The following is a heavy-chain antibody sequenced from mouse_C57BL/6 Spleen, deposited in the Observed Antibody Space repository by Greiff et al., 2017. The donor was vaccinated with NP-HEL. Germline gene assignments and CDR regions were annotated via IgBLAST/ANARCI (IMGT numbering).Heavy chain of an antibody. CDR3: TRECSSDAMDY. J-gene: IGHJ4*01. Sequence: VQLQQPGAELVRPGSSVKLSCKASGYTFTSYWMDWVKQRPGQGLEWIGNIYPSDSETHYNQKFKDKATLTVDKSSSTAYMQLSSLTSEDSAVYYCTRECSSDAMDYWGQGTSVTVSS. CDR2: IYPSDSET. CDR1: GYTFTSYW. V-gene: IGHV1-61*01. D-gene: IGHD1-1*01.